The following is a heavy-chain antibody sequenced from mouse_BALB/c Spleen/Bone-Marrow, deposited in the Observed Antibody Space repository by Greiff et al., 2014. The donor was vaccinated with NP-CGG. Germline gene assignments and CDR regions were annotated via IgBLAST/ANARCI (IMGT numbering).Heavy chain of an antibody. CDR1: GFNIKDTY. V-gene: IGHV14-3*02. CDR2: IDPANGNT. J-gene: IGHJ2*01. D-gene: IGHD1-1*01. Sequence: EVQLQQSGAELVKPGASVKLSCTASGFNIKDTYMHWVKQRPEQGLEWIGRIDPANGNTKYDPKFQGKATITADTSSNTAYLQLSSLISDDTAVYYCSRYYYVSSYFDYWGQGTTLTVSS. CDR3: SRYYYVSSYFDY.